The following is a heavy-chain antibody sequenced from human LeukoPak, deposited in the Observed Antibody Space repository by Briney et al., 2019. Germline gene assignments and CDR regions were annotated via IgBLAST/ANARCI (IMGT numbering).Heavy chain of an antibody. CDR2: MNPNSGNT. D-gene: IGHD1-20*01. J-gene: IGHJ5*02. CDR1: GYTFTSYD. CDR3: ARDNSMHERGWWFDP. Sequence: ASVKVSCKASGYTFTSYDINWVRQATGQGLEWMGWMNPNSGNTGYAQKLQGRVTMNRNTSISTAYMELSSLRSEDTAVYYCARDNSMHERGWWFDPWGQGTLVTVSS. V-gene: IGHV1-8*01.